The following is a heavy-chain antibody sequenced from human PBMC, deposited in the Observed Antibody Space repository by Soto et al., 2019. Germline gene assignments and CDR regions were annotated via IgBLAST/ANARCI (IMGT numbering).Heavy chain of an antibody. J-gene: IGHJ5*02. Sequence: QVPLVQSGAEVKKPGASVTVSCKASAGTFSSYAIHWVRQAPGQGLEWMGGIIPTYGPAKDAQRVQGRVTITADESTTTVYMVLTSVTCQDTAVHYCARFTSMVRGGTDNWFDPWGHGTLVTVSS. V-gene: IGHV1-69*01. CDR3: ARFTSMVRGGTDNWFDP. D-gene: IGHD3-10*01. CDR1: AGTFSSYA. CDR2: IIPTYGPA.